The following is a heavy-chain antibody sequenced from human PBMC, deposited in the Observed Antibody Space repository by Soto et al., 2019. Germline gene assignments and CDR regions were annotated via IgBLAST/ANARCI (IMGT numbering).Heavy chain of an antibody. V-gene: IGHV4-4*07. CDR2: IYTSGST. Sequence: SETLSLTCTVSGGSIGSYYWSWIRQPAGKGLEWIGRIYTSGSTNYNPSLKSRVTLSVDTSKNQFSLKLSSVTAADTAVYYCASLIWFGEFYGMDVWGQGTTVTVSS. D-gene: IGHD3-10*01. J-gene: IGHJ6*02. CDR1: GGSIGSYY. CDR3: ASLIWFGEFYGMDV.